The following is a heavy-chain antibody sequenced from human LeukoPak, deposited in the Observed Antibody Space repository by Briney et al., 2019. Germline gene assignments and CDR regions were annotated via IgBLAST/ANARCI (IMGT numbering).Heavy chain of an antibody. CDR2: INPNTGVT. V-gene: IGHV1-2*02. D-gene: IGHD3-22*01. CDR1: GYTFTGHF. J-gene: IGHJ4*02. CDR3: ARGNSGHYVAFDC. Sequence: ASVKVSCKASGYTFTGHFIHWLRQAPGQGLQWMGWINPNTGVTKYPEPFQGRVTMTRDTSISSAFMDLTRVKVDDTAVYYCARGNSGHYVAFDCWGQGTLVAVSS.